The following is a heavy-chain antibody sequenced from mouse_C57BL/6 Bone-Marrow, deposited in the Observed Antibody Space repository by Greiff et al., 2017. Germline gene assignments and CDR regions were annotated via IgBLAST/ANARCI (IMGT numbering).Heavy chain of an antibody. CDR3: ARPYYSNYGFAY. CDR2: ISGGGGNT. J-gene: IGHJ3*01. V-gene: IGHV5-9*01. Sequence: EVNLVESGGGLVKPGGSLKLSCAASGFTFSSYTMSWVRQTPEKRLEWVATISGGGGNTYYPDSVKGRFTISRDNAKNTLYLLMSSLMSEDTALYYCARPYYSNYGFAYWGQGTLVTVSA. D-gene: IGHD2-5*01. CDR1: GFTFSSYT.